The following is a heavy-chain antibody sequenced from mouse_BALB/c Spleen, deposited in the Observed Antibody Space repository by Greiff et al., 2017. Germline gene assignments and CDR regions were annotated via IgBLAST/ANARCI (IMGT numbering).Heavy chain of an antibody. CDR1: GYTFTSYW. V-gene: IGHV1-69*02. CDR2: IDPSDSYT. J-gene: IGHJ4*01. D-gene: IGHD2-10*02. Sequence: QVQLQQPGAELVKPGASVKLSCKASGYTFTSYWMHWVKQRPGQGLEWIGEIDPSDSYTNYNQKFKGKATLTVDKSSSTAYMQLSSLTSEDSAVYYCARGEYGNYLYAMDYWGQGTSVTVSS. CDR3: ARGEYGNYLYAMDY.